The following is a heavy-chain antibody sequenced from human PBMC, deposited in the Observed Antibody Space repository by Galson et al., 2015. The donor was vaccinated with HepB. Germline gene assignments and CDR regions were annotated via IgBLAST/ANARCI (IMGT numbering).Heavy chain of an antibody. D-gene: IGHD4-17*01. CDR3: AREESYGDYLAFDI. CDR1: GYTFTSYG. CDR2: ISAYNGNT. V-gene: IGHV1-18*01. Sequence: SVKVSCKASGYTFTSYGISWVRQAPGQGLEWMGWISAYNGNTNYAQKLQGRVTVTTDTSTSTAYMELRSLRSDDTAVYYCAREESYGDYLAFDIWGQGTMVTVSS. J-gene: IGHJ3*02.